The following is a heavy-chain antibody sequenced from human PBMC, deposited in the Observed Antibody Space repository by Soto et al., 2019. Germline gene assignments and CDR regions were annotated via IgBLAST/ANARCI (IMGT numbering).Heavy chain of an antibody. CDR2: IIPILGIA. Sequence: QVQLVQSGAEVKKPGSSVKVSCKASGGTFSSYTISWVRQAPGQGLEWMGWIIPILGIANYAQKFQGRVTITADKSTNTAYMELSSLRSEDTAVYYCARSRGSYYNWFDPWGQGTLVTVSS. V-gene: IGHV1-69*02. CDR3: ARSRGSYYNWFDP. J-gene: IGHJ5*02. D-gene: IGHD1-26*01. CDR1: GGTFSSYT.